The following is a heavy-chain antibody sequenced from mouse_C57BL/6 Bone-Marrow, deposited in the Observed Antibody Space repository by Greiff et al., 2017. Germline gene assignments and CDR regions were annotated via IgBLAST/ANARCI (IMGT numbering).Heavy chain of an antibody. CDR1: GYSFTGYY. D-gene: IGHD2-4*01. Sequence: EVQLQQSGPELVKPGASVKISCKASGYSFTGYYMNWVKQSPEKSLVWIGEINPSTGGTTYNQTFKAKATLTVDKSSSTAYMQLKSLTSEDSAVYYCARSYYDYDEGLAYWGQGTLVTVSA. V-gene: IGHV1-42*01. CDR2: INPSTGGT. J-gene: IGHJ3*01. CDR3: ARSYYDYDEGLAY.